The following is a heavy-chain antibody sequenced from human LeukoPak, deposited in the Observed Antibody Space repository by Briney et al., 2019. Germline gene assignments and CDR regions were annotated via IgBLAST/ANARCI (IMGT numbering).Heavy chain of an antibody. CDR1: GGSISSYY. J-gene: IGHJ4*02. D-gene: IGHD3-9*01. CDR3: ARDILTENYFDY. Sequence: NTSETLSLTCTVSGGSISSYYWSWIRQPAGKGLEWIGRIYTSGSTNYNPSLKSRVTMSVDTSKNQFSLKLSSVTAADTAVYYCARDILTENYFDYWGQGTLVTVSS. CDR2: IYTSGST. V-gene: IGHV4-4*07.